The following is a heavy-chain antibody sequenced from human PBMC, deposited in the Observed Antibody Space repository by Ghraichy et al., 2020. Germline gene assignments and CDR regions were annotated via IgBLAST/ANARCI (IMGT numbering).Heavy chain of an antibody. V-gene: IGHV3-72*01. CDR2: IRNKARSHTI. D-gene: IGHD1-26*01. J-gene: IGHJ4*02. CDR1: GLTFSDHY. Sequence: GALRLSCAASGLTFSDHYMDWVRQAPGKGLEWVARIRNKARSHTIEYAASVKGRFTISRDDSENALYLQMNSLKTEDTAVYYCVAPQSGSYYPALAYWGQGTLVTVSS. CDR3: VAPQSGSYYPALAY.